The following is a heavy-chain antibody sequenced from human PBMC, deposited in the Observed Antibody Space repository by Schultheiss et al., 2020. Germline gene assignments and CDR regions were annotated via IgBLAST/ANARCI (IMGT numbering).Heavy chain of an antibody. J-gene: IGHJ4*02. CDR2: MFHSGST. D-gene: IGHD1-14*01. CDR1: GGSISSGGYY. Sequence: SATLSLTCTVSGGSISSGGYYWSWIRQHPGKGLEWIGHMFHSGSTYNNPSLKSRVTISVDTSKNQFSLKLSSVTAADTAVYYCARASGWNHVFFDYWGQGTLVTGSS. V-gene: IGHV4-31*03. CDR3: ARASGWNHVFFDY.